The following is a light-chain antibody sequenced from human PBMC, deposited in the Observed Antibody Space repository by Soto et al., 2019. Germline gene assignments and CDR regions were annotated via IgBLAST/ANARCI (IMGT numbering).Light chain of an antibody. CDR2: DAS. CDR1: QSVSSY. J-gene: IGKJ1*01. CDR3: QQYGIAPRT. Sequence: ILLTQSPATRSFSQAARATLSCRASQSVSSYLAWYQQKPGQAPRLLIYDASNRATGIPARFSGSGSGTDFTLTISSLEPEDFAVYYCQQYGIAPRTFGQGTKVDIK. V-gene: IGKV3-11*01.